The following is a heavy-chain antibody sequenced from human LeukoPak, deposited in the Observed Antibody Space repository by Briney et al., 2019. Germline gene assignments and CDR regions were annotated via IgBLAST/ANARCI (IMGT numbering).Heavy chain of an antibody. Sequence: PGGSLRLSCAASGFTFSSYSMTWVRQAPGKGLEWVSGITVSGGTYYAASVKGRFSISRDNYRETVYLQMNSLGGEDTAVYYCAKGDGYNLGYSDYWGQGTLVTVSS. CDR1: GFTFSSYS. J-gene: IGHJ4*02. V-gene: IGHV3-23*01. CDR2: ITVSGGT. D-gene: IGHD5-24*01. CDR3: AKGDGYNLGYSDY.